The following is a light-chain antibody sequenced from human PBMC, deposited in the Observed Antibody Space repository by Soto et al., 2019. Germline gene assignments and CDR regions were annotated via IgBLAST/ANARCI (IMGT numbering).Light chain of an antibody. CDR3: QHYNNWPYT. V-gene: IGKV3-15*01. CDR1: QSVSSN. CDR2: HAS. J-gene: IGKJ2*01. Sequence: EIVMTQSPATLSVSPGERATLSCRASQSVSSNLVWYQQKPGQAPRFLIFHASTRATGIPARFSGSGSGTEFTLTISSLQSEDFAVYYCQHYNNWPYTFGQGTKLEIK.